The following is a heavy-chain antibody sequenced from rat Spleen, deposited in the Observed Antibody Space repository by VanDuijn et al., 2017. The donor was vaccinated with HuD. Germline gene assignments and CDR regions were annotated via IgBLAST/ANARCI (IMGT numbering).Heavy chain of an antibody. CDR2: IVDDGSNT. CDR3: ARPTTGIPFNY. Sequence: EVQLVESGGGLVQPGRSLKLSCSASGFTFSDYTMAWVRQAPKKGLEWVAAIVDDGSNTFYRDSVKGRFTISRDNAKSTLYLQVDSLRSEDTAMYYCARPTTGIPFNYWGQGVMVTVSS. V-gene: IGHV5-17*01. J-gene: IGHJ2*01. CDR1: GFTFSDYT. D-gene: IGHD1-9*01.